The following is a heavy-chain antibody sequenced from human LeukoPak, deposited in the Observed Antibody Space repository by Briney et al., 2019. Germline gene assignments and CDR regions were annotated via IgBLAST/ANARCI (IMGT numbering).Heavy chain of an antibody. V-gene: IGHV3-33*01. Sequence: GGSLRLSCAASGFTFSSYGMHWVRQAPGKGLEWVAVIWYDGSNKYYADSMKGRFTISRDNSKNTLYLQMNSLGAEDTAVYYCARDRTGTADFFDYWGQGTLVTVSS. CDR2: IWYDGSNK. J-gene: IGHJ4*02. D-gene: IGHD1-7*01. CDR1: GFTFSSYG. CDR3: ARDRTGTADFFDY.